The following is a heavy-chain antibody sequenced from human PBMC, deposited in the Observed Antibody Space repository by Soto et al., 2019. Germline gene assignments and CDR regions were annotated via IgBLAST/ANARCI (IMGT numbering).Heavy chain of an antibody. J-gene: IGHJ5*01. Sequence: GGSLRLSCAASGFTVSSGYMAWVRQAPGKGLEWISVLFSGASSYYADSVKGRFTISRDNSKNTLSLEMSSLRVEDTAVYFCARDTYSSGWYDSWGQGTLVTVSS. CDR2: LFSGASS. CDR3: ARDTYSSGWYDS. V-gene: IGHV3-53*05. D-gene: IGHD6-19*01. CDR1: GFTVSSGY.